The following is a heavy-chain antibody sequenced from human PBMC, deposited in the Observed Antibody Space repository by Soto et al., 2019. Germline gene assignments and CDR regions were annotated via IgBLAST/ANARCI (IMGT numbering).Heavy chain of an antibody. D-gene: IGHD3-3*01. J-gene: IGHJ2*01. CDR3: ASGVHYDLWSRQPSWYFEL. Sequence: QVQRVESGGGVVQPGMSLRLSCAASGFTFNDYPMNWVRQAPGKGQEWVILISYDGNKKYYADSVKGRFAISRDTSKNTLYQQMNMLRAEDTAVYYGASGVHYDLWSRQPSWYFELWGRGTLVTVSS. CDR1: GFTFNDYP. CDR2: ISYDGNKK. V-gene: IGHV3-30*09.